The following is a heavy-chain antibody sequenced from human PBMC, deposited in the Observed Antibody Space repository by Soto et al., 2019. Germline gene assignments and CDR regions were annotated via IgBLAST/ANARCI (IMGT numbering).Heavy chain of an antibody. CDR3: AHFPDAYCSGGSCYSHY. D-gene: IGHD2-15*01. CDR2: IYWDDDK. V-gene: IGHV2-5*02. Sequence: GPTVGNPTPARTLTCTEYRSALSTSGVGVGWIGEPPGKALEWLALIYWDDDKRYSPSLKSRLTITKDTSKNQVVLTMTNMDPVDTATYYCAHFPDAYCSGGSCYSHYWGQGTLVTVSS. J-gene: IGHJ4*02. CDR1: RSALSTSGVG.